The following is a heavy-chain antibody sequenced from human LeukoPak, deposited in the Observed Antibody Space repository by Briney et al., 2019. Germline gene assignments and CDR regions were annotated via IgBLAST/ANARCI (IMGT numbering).Heavy chain of an antibody. CDR1: GGSISSGGYC. CDR2: VYYRGST. V-gene: IGHV4-31*03. CDR3: ARDNDCGDYFGGFDF. Sequence: SETLSLTCTVSGGSISSGGYCWSCIRQHPGKGLEWIGYVYYRGSTYYNPSLRSRVTISVDTSKNQFSLKLSSVSAANTTVYYCARDNDCGDYFGGFDFWGQGTLVPVLS. D-gene: IGHD4-17*01. J-gene: IGHJ4*02.